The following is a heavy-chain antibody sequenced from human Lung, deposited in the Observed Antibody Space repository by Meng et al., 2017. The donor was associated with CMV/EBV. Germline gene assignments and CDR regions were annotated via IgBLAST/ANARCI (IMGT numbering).Heavy chain of an antibody. Sequence: CAASGFTFTNSWMNWVRQAPGKGLEWVGRINTIAEGGTTRYIAPVKGRFTISRDDSQNTVYLQMNSLETEDTAMYYCSSGNGKSDCDYWGQGTLVTVSS. CDR3: SSGNGKSDCDY. CDR1: GFTFTNSW. J-gene: IGHJ4*02. V-gene: IGHV3-15*07. CDR2: INTIAEGGTT.